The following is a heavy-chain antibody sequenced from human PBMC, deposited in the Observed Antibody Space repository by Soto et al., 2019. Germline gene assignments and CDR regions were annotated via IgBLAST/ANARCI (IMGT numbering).Heavy chain of an antibody. CDR3: TTDSDGGYDH. CDR2: VKSKTDGETT. D-gene: IGHD5-12*01. Sequence: EVQLVESGGGLVKSGGSLRLSCAASGFTFSNPWMSWVRQAPGKGLEWVGRVKSKTDGETTDYAAPVKGRFTISRDDSKNTLYLQMNSLKTEDTAVYYCTTDSDGGYDHWGQGTLVTVSS. J-gene: IGHJ5*02. V-gene: IGHV3-15*01. CDR1: GFTFSNPW.